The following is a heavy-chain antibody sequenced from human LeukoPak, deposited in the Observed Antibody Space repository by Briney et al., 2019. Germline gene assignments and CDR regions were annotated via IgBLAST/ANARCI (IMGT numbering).Heavy chain of an antibody. CDR3: IRDPSPYSSGWLLDQ. CDR1: GFSFGDYA. V-gene: IGHV3-49*04. J-gene: IGHJ4*02. D-gene: IGHD6-19*01. CDR2: IRTETYGGTT. Sequence: PGRSLRLSCTASGFSFGDYAMSWVRQAPGKGLEWVGFIRTETYGGTTEYAASVKGRFTISRYDYKSIAYLQMNSLKTEDTGVYFCIRDPSPYSSGWLLDQWGQGTLVTVSS.